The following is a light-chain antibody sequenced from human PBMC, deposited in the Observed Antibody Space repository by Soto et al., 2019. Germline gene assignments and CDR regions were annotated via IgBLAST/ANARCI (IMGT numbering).Light chain of an antibody. CDR1: QRVGNNY. Sequence: EIVLTQSPGTLSLSPGERATLSCRASQRVGNNYLAWYQQKPGQPPRFLMYDASTRATGIPDRFSGSGSVTDFTLTISRLEPGDFAVYYCQQYGNSPLTFGGGTKVEIK. J-gene: IGKJ4*01. CDR2: DAS. CDR3: QQYGNSPLT. V-gene: IGKV3-20*01.